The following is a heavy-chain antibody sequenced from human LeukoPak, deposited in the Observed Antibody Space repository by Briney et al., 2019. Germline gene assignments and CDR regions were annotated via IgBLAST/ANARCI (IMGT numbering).Heavy chain of an antibody. CDR2: TNSGGTNT. CDR3: AKLSYARSLGE. V-gene: IGHV3-23*01. Sequence: GGSLRHTCATTGFPYSDFSISWVRQARGKGLEWISPTNSGGTNTSDAESVKGRFTTSRIISETTLDPQTSSFIAEGTAVLYCAKLSYARSLGEGGPETLVSVSS. CDR1: GFPYSDFS. D-gene: IGHD2-8*01. J-gene: IGHJ4*02.